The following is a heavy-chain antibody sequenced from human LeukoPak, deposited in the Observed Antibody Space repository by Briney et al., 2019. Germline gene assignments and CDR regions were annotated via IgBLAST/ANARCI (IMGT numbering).Heavy chain of an antibody. CDR3: TRVPTSGQSSA. J-gene: IGHJ5*02. D-gene: IGHD3-22*01. CDR1: GFTFSNFW. V-gene: IGHV3-7*04. CDR2: IKADGSDK. Sequence: GGSLRLSCVASGFTFSNFWMSWVRQGPGKGLEWVASIKADGSDKRYLGSVTGRFTISRDNAKESVYLQMNSLRAEDMGVYYGTRVPTSGQSSAWGQGTLVTVAS.